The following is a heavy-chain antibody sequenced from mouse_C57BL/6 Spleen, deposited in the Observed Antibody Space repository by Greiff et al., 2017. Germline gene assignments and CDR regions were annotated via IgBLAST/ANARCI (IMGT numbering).Heavy chain of an antibody. V-gene: IGHV1-75*01. J-gene: IGHJ2*01. CDR1: GYTFTDYY. D-gene: IGHD2-2*01. Sequence: QVQLQPSGPELVKPGASVTISCKASGYTFTDYYINWVKQRPGQGLEWIGWIFPGSGSTYYNEKFKGEATLTVDKSSSTAYMLHSSLTSEDSAVYYCAREGLRRGYCDYWGQGTTLTVSS. CDR3: AREGLRRGYCDY. CDR2: IFPGSGST.